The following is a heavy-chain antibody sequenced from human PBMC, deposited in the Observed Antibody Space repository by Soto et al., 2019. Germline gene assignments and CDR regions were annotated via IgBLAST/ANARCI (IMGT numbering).Heavy chain of an antibody. D-gene: IGHD3-22*01. J-gene: IGHJ3*02. V-gene: IGHV3-21*01. CDR3: ARDEHYDGSVYYSDAFDM. CDR1: GFTFSRYS. CDR2: ISSSSGNV. Sequence: EGQLVDSGGGLVRPGGSLRLSCAGSGFTFSRYSMNWVRQAPGKGLEWVSSISSSSGNVYYAESVKGRFTISRDNAKNSLYLQMNSLRAEDTAVYYCARDEHYDGSVYYSDAFDMWGQGTMVTVSS.